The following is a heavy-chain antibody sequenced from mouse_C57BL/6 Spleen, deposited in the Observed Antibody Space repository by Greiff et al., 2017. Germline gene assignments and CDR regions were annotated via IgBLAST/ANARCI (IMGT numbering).Heavy chain of an antibody. CDR3: ARCDYYGSSYFDY. D-gene: IGHD1-1*01. J-gene: IGHJ2*01. Sequence: VQLQQSDAELVKPGASVKISCKVSGYTFTDHTIHWMKQRPEQGLEWIGYIYPRDGSTKYNEKFKGKATLTADKSSSTAYMQLNSLTSEDSAVXFCARCDYYGSSYFDYWGQGTTLTVSS. CDR2: IYPRDGST. CDR1: GYTFTDHT. V-gene: IGHV1-78*01.